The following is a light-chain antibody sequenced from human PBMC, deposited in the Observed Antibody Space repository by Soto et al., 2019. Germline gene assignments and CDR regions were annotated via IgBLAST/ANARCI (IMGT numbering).Light chain of an antibody. J-gene: IGKJ1*01. CDR2: GAS. CDR3: QQYNTGTTMT. CDR1: QSIGRN. V-gene: IGKV3-15*01. Sequence: DIVFTMSSVTLAMPPGERATLSCRASQSIGRNLAWYQQKPGQAPRLLIYGASTRATGIPARFSGSGSGTEFTLTISCLHSEDFAGYYSQQYNTGTTMTFGQG.